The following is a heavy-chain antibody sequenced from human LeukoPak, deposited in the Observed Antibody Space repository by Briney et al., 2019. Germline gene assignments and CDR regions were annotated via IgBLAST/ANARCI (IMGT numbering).Heavy chain of an antibody. CDR1: GFTFSNCG. CDR3: AKDRAIAAALNWFDP. Sequence: PGGSLRLSCAASGFTFSNCGMHWVRQAPGKGLEWVAVIWYDGSYKYYVDSVKGRFTISRDNSKNTLYLQLNSLRAEDTAIYYCAKDRAIAAALNWFDPWGQGTLVTVSS. CDR2: IWYDGSYK. D-gene: IGHD6-13*01. J-gene: IGHJ5*02. V-gene: IGHV3-33*06.